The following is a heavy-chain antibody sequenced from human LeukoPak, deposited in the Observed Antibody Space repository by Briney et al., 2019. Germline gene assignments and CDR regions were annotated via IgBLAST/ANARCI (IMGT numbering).Heavy chain of an antibody. D-gene: IGHD1-7*01. CDR1: GFSFSNYG. J-gene: IGHJ4*02. CDR3: SSGLVIWNSILDS. V-gene: IGHV3-30*03. Sequence: GQPLRLSCAASGFSFSNYGMDWVSQAPGRGLEWLAHMSYDGSNDYYGDSVKGRFTISRDNYKKTLYLQMESLGTEDTAVYYCSSGLVIWNSILDSCGQGTLVTVSS. CDR2: MSYDGSND.